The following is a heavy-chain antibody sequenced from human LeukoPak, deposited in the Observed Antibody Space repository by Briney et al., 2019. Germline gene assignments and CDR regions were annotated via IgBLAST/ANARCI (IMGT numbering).Heavy chain of an antibody. D-gene: IGHD6-6*01. Sequence: GGSLRLSCAASGFTFNSYSMNWVRQAPGKGLEWISSISSSSSSTYYPDSMKGRFTISRDNAMNSLYLQMNSLRVEDTAVYYCARGREGVAARWWVEEPRWYFFDPWGQGTLVTVSS. CDR1: GFTFNSYS. CDR3: ARGREGVAARWWVEEPRWYFFDP. J-gene: IGHJ5*02. V-gene: IGHV3-21*01. CDR2: ISSSSSST.